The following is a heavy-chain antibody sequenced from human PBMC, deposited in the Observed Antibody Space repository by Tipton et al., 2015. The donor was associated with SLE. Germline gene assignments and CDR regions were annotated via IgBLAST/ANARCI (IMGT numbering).Heavy chain of an antibody. Sequence: GLVKPSETLSLTCAVYGGSFSGYYWRWIRQPPGKGLEWIGEINHSGSTNYNPSLKSRVTISVDTSKNQFSLKLSSVTAADTAVYYCATQTYGDYPAPIYYYYMDVWGKGTTVTVSS. CDR2: INHSGST. J-gene: IGHJ6*03. CDR3: ATQTYGDYPAPIYYYYMDV. D-gene: IGHD4-17*01. CDR1: GGSFSGYY. V-gene: IGHV4-34*01.